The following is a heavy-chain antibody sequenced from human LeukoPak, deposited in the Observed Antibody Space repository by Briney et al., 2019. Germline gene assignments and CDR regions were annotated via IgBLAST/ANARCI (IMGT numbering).Heavy chain of an antibody. V-gene: IGHV3-53*01. J-gene: IGHJ6*03. Sequence: PGGSLRLSCAASGFTVSSNYMSWVRQAPGKGLEWVSVIYSGGSTYYADSVKGRFTISRDNSKNTLYLQMNSLRAEDTAVYYCARGPYYCYMDVWGKGTTVTVSS. CDR2: IYSGGST. CDR1: GFTVSSNY. CDR3: ARGPYYCYMDV.